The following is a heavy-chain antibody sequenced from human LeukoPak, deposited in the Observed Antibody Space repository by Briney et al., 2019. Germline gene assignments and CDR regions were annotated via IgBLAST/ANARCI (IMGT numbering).Heavy chain of an antibody. J-gene: IGHJ6*03. CDR2: SKGDGSSK. CDR1: GFTLSSYW. D-gene: IGHD1-14*01. V-gene: IGHV3-7*01. Sequence: PGGSLRLSCAASGFTLSSYWMDWVRQAPGKGLEWVANSKGDGSSKYYVDSVKGRFTVSIDNAKNSLYLQMNSLRAEDTAVYYCARDLTITSDYYYYMDVWGKGTTVTVSS. CDR3: ARDLTITSDYYYYMDV.